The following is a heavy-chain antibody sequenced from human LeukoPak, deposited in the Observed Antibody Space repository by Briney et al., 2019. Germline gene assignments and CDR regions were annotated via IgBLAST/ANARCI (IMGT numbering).Heavy chain of an antibody. CDR1: GGTFSSYA. J-gene: IGHJ4*02. V-gene: IGHV1-69*01. CDR3: ARFAVPAAAFDY. CDR2: IIPIFGTA. Sequence: GSSVKVSCKASGGTFSSYAISWVRQAPGQGLEWMGGIIPIFGTANYAQKFQGRVTITADESTSTAYMELSSLRSEDTAVYYCARFAVPAAAFDYWGQGTLVTVSS. D-gene: IGHD2-2*01.